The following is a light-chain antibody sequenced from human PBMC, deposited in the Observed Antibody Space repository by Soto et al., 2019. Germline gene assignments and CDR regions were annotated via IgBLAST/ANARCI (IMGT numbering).Light chain of an antibody. CDR1: QSVSSY. CDR2: DAS. J-gene: IGKJ1*01. CDR3: QQYNNYCT. V-gene: IGKV3-11*01. Sequence: EIVLTQSPATLSLSPGERATLSCRASQSVSSYLAWYQQKPGQAPRLLIYDASNRATGIPARLSGSGSGTEFTLTISSLQPDDFATYYCQQYNNYCTFGQGTKVDIK.